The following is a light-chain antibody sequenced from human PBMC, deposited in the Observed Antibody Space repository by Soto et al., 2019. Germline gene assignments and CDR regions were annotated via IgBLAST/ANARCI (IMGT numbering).Light chain of an antibody. CDR1: QSLRSSY. CDR3: QQHGTSPYT. V-gene: IGKV3-20*01. Sequence: PGARATLSCWASQSLRSSYLAWYQRKPGQAPRLLMFGASRRATGIPDRFNGSGSGTDFILTISRLEPEDVAVYYCQQHGTSPYTFGQGTVLEIK. J-gene: IGKJ2*01. CDR2: GAS.